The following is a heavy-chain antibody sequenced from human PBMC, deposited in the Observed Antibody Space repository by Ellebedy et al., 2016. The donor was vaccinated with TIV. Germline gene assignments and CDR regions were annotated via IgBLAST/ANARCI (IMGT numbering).Heavy chain of an antibody. J-gene: IGHJ4*02. CDR2: IKTRYAKT. CDR1: GYIFTIYG. Sequence: ASVKVSCKASGYIFTIYGINWVRQAPGQGLEWMGWIKTRYAKTQYAQGFQGRVTMTTDTSTTTVYMDLRSLRSDDTAIYYCARDFDDETSGWPLDYWGQGTLVTVSS. V-gene: IGHV1-18*04. CDR3: ARDFDDETSGWPLDY. D-gene: IGHD6-19*01.